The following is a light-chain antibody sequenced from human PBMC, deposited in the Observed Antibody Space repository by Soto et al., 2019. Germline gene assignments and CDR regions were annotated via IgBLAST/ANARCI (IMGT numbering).Light chain of an antibody. Sequence: DIQMTQSPSTLSASVGDRVTITCRASQSISSWLAWYQQKPGKAPKLLIYDASSLESGVPSRLSGSGAGTEFTLTISSMQPDDFATYYCQQYNSNEWTFGQGTKVEIK. CDR1: QSISSW. CDR3: QQYNSNEWT. CDR2: DAS. J-gene: IGKJ1*01. V-gene: IGKV1-5*01.